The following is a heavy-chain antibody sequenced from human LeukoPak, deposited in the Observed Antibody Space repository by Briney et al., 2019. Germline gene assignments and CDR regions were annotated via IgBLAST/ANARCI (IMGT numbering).Heavy chain of an antibody. CDR1: GYTFTYYV. CDR2: INAYNGNT. Sequence: GASVKVSCKTSGYTFTYYVISWVRQAPGQGLEWMGWINAYNGNTIDAQKFQGRVTMTTDTSTSTAYMELRSLRSGDTAVYYCARGEKPYDYWGQGTLVSVSS. J-gene: IGHJ4*02. V-gene: IGHV1-18*01. D-gene: IGHD1-26*01. CDR3: ARGEKPYDY.